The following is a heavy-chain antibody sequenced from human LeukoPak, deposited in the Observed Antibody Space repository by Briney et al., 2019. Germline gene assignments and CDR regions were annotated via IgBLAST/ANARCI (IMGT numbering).Heavy chain of an antibody. D-gene: IGHD2-8*01. V-gene: IGHV3-21*01. Sequence: GGSLRLSCAASGFSVSGNSMNWVRQAPGKGLEWVSSISSSSSYIYYADSVKGRFTISRDNAKNSLYLQMNSLRAEDTAVYYCARSTNGLKNDYWGQGTLVTVSS. CDR2: ISSSSSYI. CDR1: GFSVSGNS. J-gene: IGHJ4*02. CDR3: ARSTNGLKNDY.